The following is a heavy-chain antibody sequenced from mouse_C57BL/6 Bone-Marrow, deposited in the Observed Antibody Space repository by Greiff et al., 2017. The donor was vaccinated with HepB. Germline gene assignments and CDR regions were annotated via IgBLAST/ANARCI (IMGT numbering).Heavy chain of an antibody. CDR1: GYTFTSYW. D-gene: IGHD1-1*02. CDR2: IDPSDSET. J-gene: IGHJ1*03. CDR3: AHLWSKPYWYFDV. Sequence: QVQLQQPGAELVRPGSSVKLSCKASGYTFTSYWMHWVKQRPIQGLEWIGNIDPSDSETHYNQKFKDKATLTVDKSSSTAYMQLSSLTSEDSAVYYCAHLWSKPYWYFDVWGTGTTVTVSS. V-gene: IGHV1-52*01.